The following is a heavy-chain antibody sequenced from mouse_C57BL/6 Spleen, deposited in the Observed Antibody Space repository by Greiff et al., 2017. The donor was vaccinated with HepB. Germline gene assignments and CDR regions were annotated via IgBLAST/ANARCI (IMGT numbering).Heavy chain of an antibody. CDR1: GYAFPNSL. CDR3: ARVYGSSYVAMDY. V-gene: IGHV1-54*01. CDR2: INPGSGGT. J-gene: IGHJ4*01. D-gene: IGHD1-1*01. Sequence: QFQLQQSGAELVRPGTSVKVSCKASGYAFPNSLLEWVKQRPGQGLEWIGVINPGSGGTNYNEKFKGKATLTAAKSSSTAYMQLSSLTSEDSAVYFCARVYGSSYVAMDYWGQGTSVTVSS.